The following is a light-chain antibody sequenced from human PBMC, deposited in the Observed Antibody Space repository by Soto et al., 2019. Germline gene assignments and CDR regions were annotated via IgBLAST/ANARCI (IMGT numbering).Light chain of an antibody. CDR1: QGIEND. CDR2: AAS. Sequence: IQMTQSPSSLSASVGDRVTIACRASQGIENDLAWYQQKPGRAPKLLIYAASNFHSGVPSRFSGSGSGTDFTLTISSLQPEDFATYYCQQLKNYPITFGQGTRLEIK. CDR3: QQLKNYPIT. J-gene: IGKJ5*01. V-gene: IGKV1-6*01.